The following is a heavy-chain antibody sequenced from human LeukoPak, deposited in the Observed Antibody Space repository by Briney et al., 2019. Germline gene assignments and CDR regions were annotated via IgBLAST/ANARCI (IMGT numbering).Heavy chain of an antibody. CDR2: ISAYNGNT. V-gene: IGHV1-18*01. J-gene: IGHJ3*02. D-gene: IGHD2-21*02. CDR1: GYTFTNYG. Sequence: GASVKVSCKASGYTFTNYGFTWVRQAPGQGLEWMGWISAYNGNTNYAQKVQGRVTMTTDTPTSTAYMELRSLRSDDTAVYYCARDLAVVTAFGQHGFDIWGQGTMVTVSP. CDR3: ARDLAVVTAFGQHGFDI.